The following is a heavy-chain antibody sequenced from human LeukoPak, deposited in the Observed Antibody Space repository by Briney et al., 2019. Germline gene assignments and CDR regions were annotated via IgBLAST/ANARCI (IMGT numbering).Heavy chain of an antibody. Sequence: PSETLSLTCAVSGYSISSGYYWGWIRQPPGKGLEWIGSIYHSGSTYYTPSLKSRVTLSVDTSKNQFSLRLSSVTAADPPVYYCARGAITAAGLVWLDPWGQGTLVTVSS. D-gene: IGHD6-13*01. V-gene: IGHV4-38-2*01. CDR2: IYHSGST. CDR1: GYSISSGYY. J-gene: IGHJ5*02. CDR3: ARGAITAAGLVWLDP.